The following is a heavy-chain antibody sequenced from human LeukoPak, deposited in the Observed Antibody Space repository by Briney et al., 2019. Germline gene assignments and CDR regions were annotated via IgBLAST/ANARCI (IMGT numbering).Heavy chain of an antibody. Sequence: GGSLRLSCAASGFAFSSYWMSWVRQAPGKGLEWVASIKQDGTEKYYVDSVKGRFTISRDNAKNSLYLQMNSLRAVDTAVYYCARIQQWPLGSFDYWGQGTLVTVSS. CDR3: ARIQQWPLGSFDY. J-gene: IGHJ4*02. CDR2: IKQDGTEK. CDR1: GFAFSSYW. V-gene: IGHV3-7*05. D-gene: IGHD5-18*01.